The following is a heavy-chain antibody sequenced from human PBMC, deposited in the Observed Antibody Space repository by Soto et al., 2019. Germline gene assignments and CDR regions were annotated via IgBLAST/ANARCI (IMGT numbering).Heavy chain of an antibody. CDR3: ARALRGDYYSY. Sequence: EVQLVESGGGLVKPGGSLRLSCAASGFTFSSYSMNWVRQAPGKGLEWVSSISSSSYIYYADSVKGRFTISRDNAKNSLYLQMNSLRAEDTAVYYCARALRGDYYSYWGQGTLVTVSS. V-gene: IGHV3-21*01. D-gene: IGHD4-17*01. J-gene: IGHJ4*02. CDR1: GFTFSSYS. CDR2: ISSSSYI.